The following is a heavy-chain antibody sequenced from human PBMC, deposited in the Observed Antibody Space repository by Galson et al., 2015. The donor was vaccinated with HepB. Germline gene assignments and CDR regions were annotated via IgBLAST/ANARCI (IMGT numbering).Heavy chain of an antibody. Sequence: SLRLSCSASGFTFNSYGMNWIRQTPGKGLEWVSAISGTGGKTYTADTVQGRFTISTDNSRNTVYLQMNNLRGEDTAIYYCAKGHLQGVGGLYFYYYYYMDVWGKGTTVTVSS. CDR1: GFTFNSYG. J-gene: IGHJ6*03. V-gene: IGHV3-23*01. D-gene: IGHD2-15*01. CDR2: ISGTGGKT. CDR3: AKGHLQGVGGLYFYYYYYMDV.